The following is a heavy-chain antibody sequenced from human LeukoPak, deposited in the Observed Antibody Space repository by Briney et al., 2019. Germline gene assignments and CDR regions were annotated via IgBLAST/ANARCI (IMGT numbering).Heavy chain of an antibody. D-gene: IGHD3-3*01. Sequence: GGSLRLSCAASGFTFSSYWMSWVRQAPGKGLEWVANIKQDGSEKYYVDSVEGRFTISRDNAKNSLYLQMNSLRAEDTAVYYCARVDGKYDFWSGYYLHFDYWGQGTLVTVSS. CDR3: ARVDGKYDFWSGYYLHFDY. V-gene: IGHV3-7*01. CDR1: GFTFSSYW. J-gene: IGHJ4*02. CDR2: IKQDGSEK.